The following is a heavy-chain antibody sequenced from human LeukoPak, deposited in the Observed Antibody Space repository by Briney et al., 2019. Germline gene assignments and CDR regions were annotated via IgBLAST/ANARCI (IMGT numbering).Heavy chain of an antibody. CDR1: GGFFSGYY. CDR3: ARDDCYGNFDY. CDR2: INHSGST. D-gene: IGHD2-21*02. J-gene: IGHJ4*02. V-gene: IGHV4-34*01. Sequence: SETLSLTCAVYGGFFSGYYWSWIRQPPGKGLEWIGEINHSGSTNYNPSLKRRVTISVDTSKNQFSLKLSSVTAADAALYYCARDDCYGNFDYWGQGTLVTVS.